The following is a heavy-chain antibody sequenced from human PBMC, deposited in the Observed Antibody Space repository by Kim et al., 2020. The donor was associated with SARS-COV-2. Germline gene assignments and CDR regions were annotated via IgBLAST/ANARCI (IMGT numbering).Heavy chain of an antibody. CDR1: GFTFSSYS. Sequence: GGSLRLSCAASGFTFSSYSMNWVRQAPGKGLEWVSSISSSSSYIYYADSVKGRFTISRDNAKNSLYLQMNSLRAEDTAVYYCARDGGVGAARYYYYYGMDVWGQGTTVTVSS. V-gene: IGHV3-21*01. CDR2: ISSSSSYI. CDR3: ARDGGVGAARYYYYYGMDV. D-gene: IGHD6-6*01. J-gene: IGHJ6*02.